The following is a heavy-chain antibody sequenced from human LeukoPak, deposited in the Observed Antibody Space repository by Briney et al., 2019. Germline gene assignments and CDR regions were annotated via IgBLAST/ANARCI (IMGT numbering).Heavy chain of an antibody. Sequence: SETLSLTCTVSGGSISSYYWSWIRQPPGKGLEWIGYIYYSGSTNYNPSLKSRVTISVDTSKNQFSLKLSSVTAADTAVYYCARGSYYYGSGVIDYWGQGTLVTVSS. CDR1: GGSISSYY. D-gene: IGHD3-10*01. J-gene: IGHJ4*02. CDR2: IYYSGST. CDR3: ARGSYYYGSGVIDY. V-gene: IGHV4-59*12.